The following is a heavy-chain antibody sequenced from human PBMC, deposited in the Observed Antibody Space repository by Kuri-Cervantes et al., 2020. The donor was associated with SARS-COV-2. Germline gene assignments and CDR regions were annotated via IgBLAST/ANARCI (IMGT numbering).Heavy chain of an antibody. D-gene: IGHD4-17*01. CDR2: INHSGST. CDR3: ARGRPVTTFYRTSYFDY. V-gene: IGHV4-34*01. Sequence: GSLRLSCAASGFTFSDYYMNWVRQPPGKGLEWIGEINHSGSTNYNPSLKSRVTISVDTSKNQFSLRLSSVTAADTAVYYCARGRPVTTFYRTSYFDYWGQGTLVTVSS. CDR1: GFTFSDYY. J-gene: IGHJ4*02.